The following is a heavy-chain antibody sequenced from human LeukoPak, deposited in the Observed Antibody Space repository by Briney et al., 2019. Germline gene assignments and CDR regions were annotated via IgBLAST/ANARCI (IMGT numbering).Heavy chain of an antibody. J-gene: IGHJ4*02. CDR1: GGSVSSGSFY. CDR2: IYYSGST. D-gene: IGHD3-3*01. Sequence: KASETLSLTCTVSGGSVSSGSFYWPWIRQPPGKGLEWIGYIYYSGSTNYNPSLESRVTISVDTSKDQFSLKLNSVTAADTAVYYCARDFAPYYFDYWGQGTLVTVSS. CDR3: ARDFAPYYFDY. V-gene: IGHV4-61*01.